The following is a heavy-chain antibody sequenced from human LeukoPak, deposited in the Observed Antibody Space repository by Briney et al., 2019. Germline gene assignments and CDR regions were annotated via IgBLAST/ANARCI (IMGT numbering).Heavy chain of an antibody. CDR1: GFSFTSYW. CDR2: IYPGDSDT. D-gene: IGHD3-16*01. CDR3: ARGGLISSPWFDP. Sequence: GESLKISCKGSGFSFTSYWIAWVRQMPGKGLEWMGIIYPGDSDTRYIPSFQGLVTISADKSISTAYPQWSSLKASDAAIYFCARGGLISSPWFDPWGQGTLVTVSS. J-gene: IGHJ5*02. V-gene: IGHV5-51*01.